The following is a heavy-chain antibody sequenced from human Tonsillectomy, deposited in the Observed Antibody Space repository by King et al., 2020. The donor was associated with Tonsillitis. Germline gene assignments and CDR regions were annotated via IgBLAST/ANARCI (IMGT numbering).Heavy chain of an antibody. Sequence: LQLQESGSGLVKPSQTLSLTCAVSGGSISSSSYSWSWIRQPPGKGLEWIGYIYHSGSTYYNPSLKSRVTISVDSSKNQFSLKLSSVTAADTAIYYCARAISSSFTYGMDVWGQGTTVTVS. CDR2: IYHSGST. V-gene: IGHV4-30-2*01. CDR1: GGSISSSSYS. J-gene: IGHJ6*02. CDR3: ARAISSSFTYGMDV. D-gene: IGHD6-6*01.